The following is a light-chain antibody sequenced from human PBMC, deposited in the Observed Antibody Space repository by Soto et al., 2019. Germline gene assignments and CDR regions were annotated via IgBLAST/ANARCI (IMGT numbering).Light chain of an antibody. CDR2: DVS. Sequence: QSALTQPASVSGSPGQSITISCSGTNSDVGGFDYVSWYQQHPGKAPKLLIFDVSSRPSGISTRFSGSKSGNTASLTISGLQAEDEADYHCSSYTSSSGNYVFGTGTKVTVL. CDR1: NSDVGGFDY. V-gene: IGLV2-14*03. J-gene: IGLJ1*01. CDR3: SSYTSSSGNYV.